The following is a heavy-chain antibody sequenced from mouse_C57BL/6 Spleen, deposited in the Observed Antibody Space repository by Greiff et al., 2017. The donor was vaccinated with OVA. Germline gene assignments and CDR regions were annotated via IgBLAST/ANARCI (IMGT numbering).Heavy chain of an antibody. J-gene: IGHJ1*03. CDR1: GYAFSSSW. D-gene: IGHD1-1*01. Sequence: QVQLQQSGPELVKPGASVKISCKASGYAFSSSWMNWVKQRPGKGLEWIGRIYPGDGDTNYNGKFKGKATLTADKSSSTAYMQLSSLTSEGSAVYFCASGVYYGSSYGYFDVWGTGTTVTVSS. CDR2: IYPGDGDT. V-gene: IGHV1-82*01. CDR3: ASGVYYGSSYGYFDV.